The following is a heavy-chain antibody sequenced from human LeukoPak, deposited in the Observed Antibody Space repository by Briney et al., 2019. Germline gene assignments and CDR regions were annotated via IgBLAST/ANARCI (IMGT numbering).Heavy chain of an antibody. J-gene: IGHJ4*02. D-gene: IGHD2-21*02. CDR2: INQDASEI. CDR1: GFTFSIYW. Sequence: GGSLRLSCAASGFTFSIYWMNWYRQDPGKGLEWVGNINQDASEINYVDSVRGRFTISRDNAKNSLHLQMNSLRAEDTAVYYCATDRDNSDWQKRFDSWGQGTLVTVSS. V-gene: IGHV3-7*01. CDR3: ATDRDNSDWQKRFDS.